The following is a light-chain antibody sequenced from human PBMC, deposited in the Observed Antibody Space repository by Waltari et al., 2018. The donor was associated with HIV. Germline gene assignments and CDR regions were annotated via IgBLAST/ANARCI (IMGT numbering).Light chain of an antibody. CDR2: DAS. Sequence: DIQMTQSPSSLSASVGDRVTITCQASQDINNYLNWFQQKPGKAPKLLIYDASNLETGVPSRFSGSGSGTDFTFTISSLQPEDIATYYCQQYDNLYTFGQGTKLEIK. CDR3: QQYDNLYT. V-gene: IGKV1-33*01. J-gene: IGKJ2*01. CDR1: QDINNY.